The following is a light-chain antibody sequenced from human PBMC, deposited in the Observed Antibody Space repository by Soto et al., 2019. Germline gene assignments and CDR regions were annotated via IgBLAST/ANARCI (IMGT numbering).Light chain of an antibody. Sequence: DIQVTQSPPTLSASVGDRVTITCRASQTISTWMAWYQQNPGKAPKALIYDASTLRSGVPSRLSGGGSGTEFTLTISSMQPDDFATYYCQQYNTYSTFGQGTRLEIK. J-gene: IGKJ5*01. CDR1: QTISTW. V-gene: IGKV1-5*01. CDR2: DAS. CDR3: QQYNTYST.